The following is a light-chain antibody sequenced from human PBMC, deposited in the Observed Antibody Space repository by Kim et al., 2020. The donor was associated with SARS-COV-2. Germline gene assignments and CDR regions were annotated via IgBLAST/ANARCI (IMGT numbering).Light chain of an antibody. Sequence: GQRGTISCSGSSFNVGRHVVNWYQQLPGTAPKVFIYNDNQRPSGVPDRFSGSRSGTSASLAISGLQSEDEADYYCATWDVSLNGWVFGGGTQLTV. J-gene: IGLJ3*02. CDR2: NDN. CDR3: ATWDVSLNGWV. V-gene: IGLV1-44*01. CDR1: SFNVGRHV.